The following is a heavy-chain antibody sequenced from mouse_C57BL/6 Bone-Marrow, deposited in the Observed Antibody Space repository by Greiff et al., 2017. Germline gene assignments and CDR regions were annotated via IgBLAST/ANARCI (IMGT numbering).Heavy chain of an antibody. CDR2: ISDGGSYT. V-gene: IGHV5-4*03. Sequence: EVKLMESGGGLVKPGGSLKLSCAASGFTFSSYAMSWVRQTPEKRLEWVATISDGGSYTYYPDNVKGRFTISRDNAKNNLYLQMSHLKSEDTAMYYCARGDYYGSRGAYWGQGTLVTVSA. J-gene: IGHJ3*01. CDR1: GFTFSSYA. D-gene: IGHD1-1*01. CDR3: ARGDYYGSRGAY.